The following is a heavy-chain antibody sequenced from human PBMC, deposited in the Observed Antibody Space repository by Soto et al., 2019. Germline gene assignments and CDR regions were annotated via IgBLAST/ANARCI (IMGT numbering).Heavy chain of an antibody. CDR2: ISGFNDDT. D-gene: IGHD3-10*01. J-gene: IGHJ5*02. Sequence: QAQLVQSGVEMKNVGASVKVSCKASGYTFTSYGISWVRQAPGQGLEWMGWISGFNDDTNHAQKFQGRVTVTQDTSTSTAYMELRSLKSDDTAVYYCARSGSYYPARNWFGPWGQGTLVTVSS. CDR3: ARSGSYYPARNWFGP. CDR1: GYTFTSYG. V-gene: IGHV1-18*01.